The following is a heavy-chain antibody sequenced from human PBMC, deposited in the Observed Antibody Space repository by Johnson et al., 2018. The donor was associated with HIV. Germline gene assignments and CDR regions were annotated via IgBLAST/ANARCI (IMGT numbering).Heavy chain of an antibody. CDR2: IKSKTDGGTT. CDR3: TAHYRNAFDI. J-gene: IGHJ3*02. V-gene: IGHV3-15*01. D-gene: IGHD1-26*01. Sequence: VQLVESGGGVVQPGRSLRLSCAASGFTFNSYGMHWVRQAPGKGLEWVGRIKSKTDGGTTDYAAPVKGRFTLSRDDSKNTLFLQMNSLKTEDTALYYCTAHYRNAFDIWGQGTMVTVSS. CDR1: GFTFNSYG.